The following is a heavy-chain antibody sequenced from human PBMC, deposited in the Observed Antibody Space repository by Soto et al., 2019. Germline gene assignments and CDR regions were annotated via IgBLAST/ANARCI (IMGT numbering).Heavy chain of an antibody. CDR3: ARASWWALEWLSGSDY. Sequence: PSETLSLTCTVSGGSISSYYWSWIRQPPGKGLEWIGYIYYSGSTNYNPSLKSRVTISVDTSKNQFSLKLSSVTAADTAVYYCARASWWALEWLSGSDYWGQGTLVTVSS. J-gene: IGHJ4*02. CDR2: IYYSGST. CDR1: GGSISSYY. V-gene: IGHV4-59*01. D-gene: IGHD3-3*01.